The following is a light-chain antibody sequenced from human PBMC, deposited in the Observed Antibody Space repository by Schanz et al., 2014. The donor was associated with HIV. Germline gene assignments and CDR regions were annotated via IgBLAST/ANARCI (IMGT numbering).Light chain of an antibody. CDR3: CSYAGTYTWV. J-gene: IGLJ3*02. Sequence: QSVLTQPPSASGSPGQSVTISCTGTSSDVGGYNYVSWYQQHPGKAPKVIIYDVGKRPSGVPDRFSGSKSGNAASLTISGLQSDDEAYYHCCSYAGTYTWVFGGGTKLTVL. CDR2: DVG. CDR1: SSDVGGYNY. V-gene: IGLV2-11*01.